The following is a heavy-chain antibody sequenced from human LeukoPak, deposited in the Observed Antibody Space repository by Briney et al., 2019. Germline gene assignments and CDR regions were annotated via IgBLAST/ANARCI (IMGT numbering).Heavy chain of an antibody. V-gene: IGHV5-51*01. CDR2: IYPGYSDT. CDR3: ARLPDENYYDSSGYYLYFDY. J-gene: IGHJ4*02. Sequence: GESLKISCKGSGYSFISYWIGWVRQMPGKGLEWIGIIYPGYSDTRYSPSFQGQVTISADKSISTAYLQWSSLKASDTAMYYCARLPDENYYDSSGYYLYFDYWGQGTLVTVSS. D-gene: IGHD3-22*01. CDR1: GYSFISYW.